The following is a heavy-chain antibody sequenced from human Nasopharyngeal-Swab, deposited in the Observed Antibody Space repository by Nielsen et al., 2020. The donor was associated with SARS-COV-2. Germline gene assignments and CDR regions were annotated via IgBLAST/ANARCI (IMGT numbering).Heavy chain of an antibody. CDR2: INHSGST. J-gene: IGHJ6*03. V-gene: IGHV4-34*01. D-gene: IGHD3-3*01. Sequence: WTRQPPGKGLEWIGEINHSGSTNYNPSLKSRVTISVDTSKNQFSLKLSSVTAADTAVYYCARAIFGVVIKFNYYYMDVWGKGTTVTVSS. CDR3: ARAIFGVVIKFNYYYMDV.